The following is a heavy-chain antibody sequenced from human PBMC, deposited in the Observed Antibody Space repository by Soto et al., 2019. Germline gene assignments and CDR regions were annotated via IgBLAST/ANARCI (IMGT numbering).Heavy chain of an antibody. CDR3: ARVPIVATIKYYYGMDV. CDR1: GGTFNSYT. Sequence: ASVKVSCKASGGTFNSYTISWVRQAPGQGLEWMGRIIPILGIANYAQKFQGRVTITADKSTSTAYMELSSLRSEDTAVYYCARVPIVATIKYYYGMDVWGQGTTVTVSS. V-gene: IGHV1-69*02. J-gene: IGHJ6*02. CDR2: IIPILGIA. D-gene: IGHD5-12*01.